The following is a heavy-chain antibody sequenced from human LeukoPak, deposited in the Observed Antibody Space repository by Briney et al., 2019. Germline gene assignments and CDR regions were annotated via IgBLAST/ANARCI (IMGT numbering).Heavy chain of an antibody. CDR2: INPNSGGT. D-gene: IGHD6-19*01. J-gene: IGHJ3*02. CDR1: GYTFRDYF. CDR3: ARGFSSGRFGFDI. Sequence: ASVKVSCEASGYTFRDYFMFWVRQAPGQGLEWMGRINPNSGGTKYAQKFQGRVTMTRDTSTSTAYMELSGLRSDDAAVFYCARGFSSGRFGFDIWGPGTVVAVSS. V-gene: IGHV1-2*06.